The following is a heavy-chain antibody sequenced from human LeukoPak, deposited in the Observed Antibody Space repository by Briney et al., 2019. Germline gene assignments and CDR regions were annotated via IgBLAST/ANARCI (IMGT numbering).Heavy chain of an antibody. Sequence: SETLSLTCTVSGYSISSGYYWGWIRQPPGKGLEWIGSIYHSGSTYYNPSLKSRVTISVDTSTNQFSLKLSSVTAADTDVYYCARAPITIFGVVIIDSYMDVWGKGTTVTVSS. V-gene: IGHV4-38-2*02. J-gene: IGHJ6*03. D-gene: IGHD3-3*01. CDR3: ARAPITIFGVVIIDSYMDV. CDR1: GYSISSGYY. CDR2: IYHSGST.